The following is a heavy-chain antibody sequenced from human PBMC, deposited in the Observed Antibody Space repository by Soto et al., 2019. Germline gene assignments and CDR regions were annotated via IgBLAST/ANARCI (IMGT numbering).Heavy chain of an antibody. CDR3: AREGMSGITFGGVIAPDDYYYYMDV. D-gene: IGHD3-16*02. CDR1: GFTFSSYW. V-gene: IGHV3-7*01. Sequence: GGSLRVSCAASGFTFSSYWMSWVRQAPGKGLEWVANIKQDGSEKYYVDSVKGRFTISRDNAKNSLYLQMNGLRAEDTAVYYCAREGMSGITFGGVIAPDDYYYYMDVWGKGTTVTVSS. J-gene: IGHJ6*03. CDR2: IKQDGSEK.